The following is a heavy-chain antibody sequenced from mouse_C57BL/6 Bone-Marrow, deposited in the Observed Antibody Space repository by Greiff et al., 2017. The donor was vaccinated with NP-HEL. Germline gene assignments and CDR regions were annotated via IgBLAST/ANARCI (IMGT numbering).Heavy chain of an antibody. CDR3: ARWNLIYYGNLYAMDY. CDR1: GYTFTSYW. D-gene: IGHD2-1*01. CDR2: IHPNSGST. Sequence: VQLQQSGTVLARPGASVKMSCKTSGYTFTSYWMHWVKQRPGQGLEWIGMIHPNSGSTNYNEKFKSKATLTVDKSSSTAYMQLSSLTSEDSAVYYCARWNLIYYGNLYAMDYWGQGTSVTVSS. V-gene: IGHV1-64*01. J-gene: IGHJ4*01.